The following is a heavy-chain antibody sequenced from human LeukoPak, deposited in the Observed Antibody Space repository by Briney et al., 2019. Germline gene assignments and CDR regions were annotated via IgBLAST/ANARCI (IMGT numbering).Heavy chain of an antibody. CDR2: IYYSGST. D-gene: IGHD6-6*01. J-gene: IGHJ6*02. CDR3: ARVSALEYSSSSLHYYGMDV. Sequence: PSETLSLTCTVSGGSISSGGYYWSWIRQHPGKGLEWIGYIYYSGSTYYNPSLKSRVTISVDKSKNQFSLKLSSVTAADTAVYYCARVSALEYSSSSLHYYGMDVWGQGTTVTVSS. CDR1: GGSISSGGYY. V-gene: IGHV4-31*03.